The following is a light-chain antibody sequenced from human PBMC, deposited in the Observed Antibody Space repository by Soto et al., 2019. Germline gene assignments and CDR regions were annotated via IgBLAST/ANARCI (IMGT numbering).Light chain of an antibody. J-gene: IGKJ1*01. CDR3: QQYGSSGT. CDR1: QSVSNNY. CDR2: GAS. Sequence: EKGLKQSPGTLSLSPRERATLSCRASQSVSNNYLAWYQQKPGQAPRLLIYGASNRATGIPDRFSGSGSGTDFTLTISRLEPEDFAVYYCQQYGSSGTFGQGTKVDIK. V-gene: IGKV3-20*01.